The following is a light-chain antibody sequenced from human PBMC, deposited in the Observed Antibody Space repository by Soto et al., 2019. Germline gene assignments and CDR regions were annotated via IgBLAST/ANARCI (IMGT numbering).Light chain of an antibody. V-gene: IGKV3-20*01. CDR3: QQYGTSPTT. CDR1: QSVTSSY. CDR2: GAS. J-gene: IGKJ1*01. Sequence: EIVLTQSPGTLSFSSGERATLSFRASQSVTSSYLAWYQQKPGQAPRFLMYGASSRATGIPDRFSGRGSGTDFTLTISRLEPEDFAVYYCQQYGTSPTTFGQGTKVDI.